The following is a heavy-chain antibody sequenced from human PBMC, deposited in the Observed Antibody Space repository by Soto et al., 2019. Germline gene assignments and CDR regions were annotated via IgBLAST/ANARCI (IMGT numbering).Heavy chain of an antibody. V-gene: IGHV4-59*01. CDR2: IYYSGST. D-gene: IGHD2-2*01. Sequence: SETLSLTCTVSGGSISSYYWSWIRQPPGKGLEWIGYIYYSGSTNYNPSLKSRVTISVDTSKNQFSLKLSSVTAADTAVYYCAGDSTFKGGQDYYYYMDVWGKGTTVTVSS. CDR1: GGSISSYY. CDR3: AGDSTFKGGQDYYYYMDV. J-gene: IGHJ6*03.